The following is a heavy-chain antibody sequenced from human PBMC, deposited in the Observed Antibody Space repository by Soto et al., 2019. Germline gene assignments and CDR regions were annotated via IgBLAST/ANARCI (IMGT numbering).Heavy chain of an antibody. Sequence: TSETLSLTCTVSGGSISSDSYYWGWIRQSPEKGLEWIASIYYSGSTYYNPSLKSRVTISVDTSKNQFSLKLSSVTAADTAVYYCARQENDILTGYYMAYYYYYGMDVWGQGTTVTVSS. J-gene: IGHJ6*02. CDR1: GGSISSDSYY. CDR2: IYYSGST. V-gene: IGHV4-39*01. D-gene: IGHD3-9*01. CDR3: ARQENDILTGYYMAYYYYYGMDV.